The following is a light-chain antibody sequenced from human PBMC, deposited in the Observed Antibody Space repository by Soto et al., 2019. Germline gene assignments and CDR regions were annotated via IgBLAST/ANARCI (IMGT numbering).Light chain of an antibody. CDR1: SSNIGSHA. CDR3: AVWDDSLNAVV. J-gene: IGLJ3*02. CDR2: TNN. V-gene: IGLV1-44*01. Sequence: QSVLTQPPSASGAPGQRVSMSCSGTSSNIGSHAVNWYQQVPGTAPKLLIYTNNQRPSGVPARFSGSKSGTSASLAISGLQSEDESDYYCAVWDDSLNAVVFGGGTQLTVL.